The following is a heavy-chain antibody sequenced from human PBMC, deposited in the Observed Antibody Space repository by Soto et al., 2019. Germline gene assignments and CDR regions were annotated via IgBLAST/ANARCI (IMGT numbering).Heavy chain of an antibody. J-gene: IGHJ4*02. Sequence: QVPLVQSGAEVKKPGASVKVSCKASGYTFTSNDINWVRQAPGQGPEWMGWMNPDNGKTGFAQKFQGRITMTRNTSISTAYMELSSLRSDDTAVYFCARLLCSSTRCGPYFFDSWGQGSLVTVSS. D-gene: IGHD2-2*01. CDR3: ARLLCSSTRCGPYFFDS. V-gene: IGHV1-8*01. CDR1: GYTFTSND. CDR2: MNPDNGKT.